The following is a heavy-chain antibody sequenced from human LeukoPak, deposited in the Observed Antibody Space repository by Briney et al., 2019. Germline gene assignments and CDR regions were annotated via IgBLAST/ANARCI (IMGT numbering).Heavy chain of an antibody. V-gene: IGHV3-23*01. J-gene: IGHJ3*02. CDR2: ISGRGGTT. Sequence: GGSLRLSCAASRFTFSSYAMSWVRQAPGKGLEWVSSISGRGGTTYYADSVKGRFTISRDNSKNTLYLQMNSLRAEDTAVYYCAKVLTYGDDYHYAFDIWGRGTMVTVSS. CDR1: RFTFSSYA. CDR3: AKVLTYGDDYHYAFDI. D-gene: IGHD4-17*01.